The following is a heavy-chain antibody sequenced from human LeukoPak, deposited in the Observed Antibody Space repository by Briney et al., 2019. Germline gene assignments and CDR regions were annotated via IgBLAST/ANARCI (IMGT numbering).Heavy chain of an antibody. CDR2: IYYSGST. J-gene: IGHJ4*02. CDR3: ARHGPEIYSYGPQPFDY. CDR1: GGSISSGGYY. Sequence: PSETLSLTCTVSGGSISSGGYYWSWIRQHPGRGLEWIGYIYYSGSTYYNPSLKSRVTISVDTSKNQFSLKLSSVTAADTAVYYCARHGPEIYSYGPQPFDYWGQGTLVTVSS. D-gene: IGHD5-18*01. V-gene: IGHV4-39*01.